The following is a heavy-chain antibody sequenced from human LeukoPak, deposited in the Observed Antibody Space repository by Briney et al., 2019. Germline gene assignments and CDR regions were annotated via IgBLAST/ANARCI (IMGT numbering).Heavy chain of an antibody. CDR2: IRYDGSNK. CDR1: GFTFSSYG. CDR3: AKDGASYCSSTSCSEFDY. J-gene: IGHJ4*02. D-gene: IGHD2-2*01. Sequence: GGSLRLSCAASGFTFSSYGMHWVRQAPGKGLEWVAFIRYDGSNKYYADSVKGRFTISRDNSKNTLYLQMNSLRAEDTAVYYCAKDGASYCSSTSCSEFDYWGQGTLVTVSS. V-gene: IGHV3-30*02.